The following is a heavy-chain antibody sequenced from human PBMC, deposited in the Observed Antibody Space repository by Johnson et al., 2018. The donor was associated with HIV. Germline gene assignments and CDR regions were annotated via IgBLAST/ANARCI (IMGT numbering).Heavy chain of an antibody. V-gene: IGHV3-74*01. J-gene: IGHJ3*02. D-gene: IGHD1-26*01. CDR1: GFTFNTNW. CDR3: ATCGGGSFHAFDI. CDR2: INSDGSST. Sequence: EQLVESGGDLVQPGGSLRLSCVGSGFTFNTNWMHWVRQAPGKGLVWVSRINSDGSSTSYADSVKGRFTISRDNAKNTPYLQMDSLGAEDTAVYYCATCGGGSFHAFDIWGQGTMVTVSS.